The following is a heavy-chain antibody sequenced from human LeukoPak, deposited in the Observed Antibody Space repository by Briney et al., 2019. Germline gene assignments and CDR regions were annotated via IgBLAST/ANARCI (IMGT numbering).Heavy chain of an antibody. V-gene: IGHV3-23*01. CDR1: GFTFYRFA. D-gene: IGHD4-17*01. CDR3: AKGGIYGDFGTF. J-gene: IGHJ4*02. Sequence: GGSLRLSCAASGFTFYRFALSWVRQAPGKGLEWVSGISISGGVTYYADSVRGRFTISRDNSKSTVYLQMTSLRAEDTAVYYCAKGGIYGDFGTFWGQGTLVAVSP. CDR2: ISISGGVT.